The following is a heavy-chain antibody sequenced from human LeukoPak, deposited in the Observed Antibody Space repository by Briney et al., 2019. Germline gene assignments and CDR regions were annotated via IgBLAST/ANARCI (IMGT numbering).Heavy chain of an antibody. J-gene: IGHJ6*02. CDR1: GGTFSSYA. D-gene: IGHD5-12*01. CDR2: IIPIFGTA. V-gene: IGHV1-69*01. CDR3: ANDSGMVATGRYYYYYYGMDV. Sequence: ASVKVSCKASGGTFSSYAISWVRQAPGQGLEWMGGIIPIFGTANYAQKFQGRVTITADESTSTAYMELSSLRSEDTAVYYCANDSGMVATGRYYYYYYGMDVWGQGTTVTVSS.